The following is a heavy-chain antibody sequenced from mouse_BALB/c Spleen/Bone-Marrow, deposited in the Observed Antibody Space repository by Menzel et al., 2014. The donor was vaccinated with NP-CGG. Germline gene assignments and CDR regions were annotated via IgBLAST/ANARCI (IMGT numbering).Heavy chain of an antibody. D-gene: IGHD2-12*01. CDR3: ARVLRRSQDAMDY. CDR2: IWAGGAT. Sequence: VKLVESGPGLVAPSQSLSITCTASGFSLTNFGVHWVRQPPGKGLEWLGIIWAGGATDYHSALMSRLIISKDNSKSXVFLKMNSLQTDDTAMYYCARVLRRSQDAMDYWGQGTSVTVSS. CDR1: GFSLTNFG. J-gene: IGHJ4*01. V-gene: IGHV2-9*02.